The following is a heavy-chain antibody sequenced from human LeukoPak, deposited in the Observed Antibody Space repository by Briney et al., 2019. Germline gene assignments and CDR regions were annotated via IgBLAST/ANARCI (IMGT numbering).Heavy chain of an antibody. D-gene: IGHD3-10*01. CDR3: ARDKSATMVRGVMEEPYYFDY. CDR1: GYTFTGYY. Sequence: ASVKVSCKASGYTFTGYYMHWVRQAPGQGLEWMGWINPSSGGTNYAQKFQGRVTMTRDTSISTAYMELSRLRSDDTAVYYCARDKSATMVRGVMEEPYYFDYWGQGTLVTVSS. V-gene: IGHV1-2*02. CDR2: INPSSGGT. J-gene: IGHJ4*02.